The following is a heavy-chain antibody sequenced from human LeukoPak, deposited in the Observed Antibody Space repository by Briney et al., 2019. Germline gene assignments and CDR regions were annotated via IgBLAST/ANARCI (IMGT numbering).Heavy chain of an antibody. D-gene: IGHD5-12*01. CDR2: ISGSGGST. V-gene: IGHV3-23*01. Sequence: GGSLRLSCAASGFTFSSYAMSWVRQAPGKGLEWVSAISGSGGSTYCAGSVKGRFTISRDNSKNALYLQMNSLRAEDTAVYYCAKDLGYSGYFGYWGQGTLVTVSS. CDR3: AKDLGYSGYFGY. CDR1: GFTFSSYA. J-gene: IGHJ4*02.